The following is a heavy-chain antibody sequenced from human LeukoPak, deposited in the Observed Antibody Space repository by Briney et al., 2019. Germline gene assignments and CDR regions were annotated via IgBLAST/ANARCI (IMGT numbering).Heavy chain of an antibody. Sequence: SETLSLTCAVYGGSFSGYYWSWIRQPPGKGLEWIGEINHSGSTNCNPSLKSRVTMSVDTSKNQFSLKLSPVTAADTAVYYCARDVYYYDSSGYHFFDYWGQGTLVTVSS. CDR1: GGSFSGYY. CDR2: INHSGST. CDR3: ARDVYYYDSSGYHFFDY. D-gene: IGHD3-22*01. J-gene: IGHJ4*02. V-gene: IGHV4-34*01.